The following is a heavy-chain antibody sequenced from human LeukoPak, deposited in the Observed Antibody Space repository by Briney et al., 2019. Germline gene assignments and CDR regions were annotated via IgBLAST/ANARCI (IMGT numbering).Heavy chain of an antibody. CDR1: GWSFNDFY. D-gene: IGHD2-2*01. CDR3: ARGQVPAARGHNWFDP. J-gene: IGHJ5*02. Sequence: SETLSLTCAVYGWSFNDFYWNWIRQPPGKGLEWIGEINARGDTNYNPSLKSRVTISVDTSKNQFSLSLSSMSASDTAVYYCARGQVPAARGHNWFDPWGQRTLVTVSS. V-gene: IGHV4-34*01. CDR2: INARGDT.